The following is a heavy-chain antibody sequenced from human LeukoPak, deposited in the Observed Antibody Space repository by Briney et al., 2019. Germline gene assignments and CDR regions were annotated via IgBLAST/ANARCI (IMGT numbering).Heavy chain of an antibody. Sequence: GGSLRLSCAASGFTFSSYGMHWVRQAPAKGLEWVAVISYDGSNKYYADSVKGRFTISRDNSKNTLYLQMNSLRAEDTAVYYCAKEARSDAFDIWGQGTMVTVSS. CDR2: ISYDGSNK. CDR1: GFTFSSYG. J-gene: IGHJ3*02. CDR3: AKEARSDAFDI. V-gene: IGHV3-30*18.